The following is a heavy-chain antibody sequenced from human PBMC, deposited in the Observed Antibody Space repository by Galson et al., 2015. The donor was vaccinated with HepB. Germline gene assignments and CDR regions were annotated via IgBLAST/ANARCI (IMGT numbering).Heavy chain of an antibody. CDR1: GISFSDYY. V-gene: IGHV4-34*01. CDR2: IRHSGRT. J-gene: IGHJ5*02. CDR3: ARGSSPANWFDP. Sequence: TLSLTCAVTGISFSDYYWVWIRQSPGKGLEWIGEIRHSGRTNYNPSLKSRVTISVDTSKNQFTLNLNSVTAADTAVYFCARGSSPANWFDPWGQGTLVTVSS. D-gene: IGHD2-15*01.